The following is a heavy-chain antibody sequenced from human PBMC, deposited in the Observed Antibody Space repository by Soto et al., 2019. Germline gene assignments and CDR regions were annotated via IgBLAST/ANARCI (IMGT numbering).Heavy chain of an antibody. D-gene: IGHD6-13*01. J-gene: IGHJ5*02. CDR2: INHSGST. V-gene: IGHV4-34*01. CDR3: ARGQRRRNSSSWYEWFDP. Sequence: PSETLSLTCAVYGGSFSGYYWSWIRQPPGKGLEWIGEINHSGSTNYNPSLKSRVTISVDTSKNQFSLKLSSVTAADTAVYYCARGQRRRNSSSWYEWFDPWGQGTLVTVSS. CDR1: GGSFSGYY.